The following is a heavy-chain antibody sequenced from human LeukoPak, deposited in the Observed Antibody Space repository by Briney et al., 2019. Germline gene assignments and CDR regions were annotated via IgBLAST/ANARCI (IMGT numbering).Heavy chain of an antibody. CDR1: GFTFDDFA. Sequence: GGSLRRSCAASGFTFDDFALHWVRQAPGKGLEWVSGISWNSGDIGYADSVKGRFTISRDNAKNSLYLQMNSLRAEDTALYYCAKLYGYSYGYIDFWGQGTLVTVSS. V-gene: IGHV3-9*01. D-gene: IGHD5-18*01. J-gene: IGHJ4*02. CDR2: ISWNSGDI. CDR3: AKLYGYSYGYIDF.